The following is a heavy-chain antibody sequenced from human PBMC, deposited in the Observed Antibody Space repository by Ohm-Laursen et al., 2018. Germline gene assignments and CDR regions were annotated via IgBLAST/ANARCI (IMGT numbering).Heavy chain of an antibody. CDR1: GFTVSSNY. CDR3: ARAAGSYPYYFDY. J-gene: IGHJ4*02. CDR2: ISSSSSYI. V-gene: IGHV3-21*01. D-gene: IGHD1-26*01. Sequence: SLRLSCTASGFTVSSNYMSWVRQAPGKGLEWVSSISSSSSYIYYADSVKGRFTISRDNAKNSLYLQMNSLRAEDTAVYYCARAAGSYPYYFDYWGQGTLVTVSS.